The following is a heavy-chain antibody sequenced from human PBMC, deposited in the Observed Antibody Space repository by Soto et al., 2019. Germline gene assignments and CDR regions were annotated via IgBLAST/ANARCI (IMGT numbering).Heavy chain of an antibody. V-gene: IGHV1-69*01. J-gene: IGHJ3*02. CDR1: GGTFSSYA. D-gene: IGHD1-26*01. CDR3: ATSTVGATTFPPHAFDI. Sequence: QVQLVQSGAEVKKPGSSVKVSCKASGGTFSSYAISWVRQAPGQGLEWMGGIIPIFGTANYAQKFQGRGTITADESTSTAYMELSSLSSEDTAVYYCATSTVGATTFPPHAFDIWGQGTMVTVSS. CDR2: IIPIFGTA.